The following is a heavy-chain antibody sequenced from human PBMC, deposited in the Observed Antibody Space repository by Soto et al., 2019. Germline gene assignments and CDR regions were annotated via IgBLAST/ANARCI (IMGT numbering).Heavy chain of an antibody. CDR2: ISFDGYNK. CDR3: ARDVSPHNNPSWLDP. Sequence: QVQLVESGGGVVQPGRSLRLSCVASGFSFRNSAMHWVRQAPGKGLEWVAMISFDGYNKYHAESVRGRFTISRDNPKITLYLQMNSLRAEDTAVYFCARDVSPHNNPSWLDPWGQGTLVAVAS. J-gene: IGHJ5*02. D-gene: IGHD1-20*01. V-gene: IGHV3-30-3*01. CDR1: GFSFRNSA.